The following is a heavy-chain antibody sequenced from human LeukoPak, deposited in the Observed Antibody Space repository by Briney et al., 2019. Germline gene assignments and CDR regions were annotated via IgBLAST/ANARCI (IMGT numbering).Heavy chain of an antibody. V-gene: IGHV1-18*01. CDR3: AMIPYCTTATCYYFDY. J-gene: IGHJ4*02. D-gene: IGHD2-2*01. CDR2: ISAYSGNT. CDR1: GYTFTTYG. Sequence: ASVKVSCKTSGYTFTTYGISWVRQAPGQGLEWMGWISAYSGNTNYAQKVQGRVTMTTDTSTSTAYMELRSLRSDDTAVYYCAMIPYCTTATCYYFDYWGQGTLVTVSS.